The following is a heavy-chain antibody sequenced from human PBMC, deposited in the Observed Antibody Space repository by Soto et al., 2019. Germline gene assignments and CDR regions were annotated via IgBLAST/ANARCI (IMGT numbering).Heavy chain of an antibody. CDR1: GGSFSGYY. CDR3: AKEDLERDYFDY. Sequence: SETLSLTCAVYGGSFSGYYWSWIRQPPGKGLEWIGEINHSGSTNYNPSLKSRVSISIDRSKNTLYLQMNSLRAEDTAVYYCAKEDLERDYFDYWGQGTLVTVSS. CDR2: INHSGST. V-gene: IGHV4-34*01. D-gene: IGHD1-1*01. J-gene: IGHJ4*02.